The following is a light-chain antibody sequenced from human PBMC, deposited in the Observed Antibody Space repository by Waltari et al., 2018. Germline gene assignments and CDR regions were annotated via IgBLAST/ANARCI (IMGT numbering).Light chain of an antibody. CDR2: DVS. Sequence: QSALTQPASVSGSPGPSITISCTGTSSDVGGYNHVPWDQQHPGKAPNPMIYDVSNRPSGVSNRFSGSKSGNTASLTISGLQAEDEADYYCSSYISSSTLELFGGGTSLTVL. V-gene: IGLV2-14*03. CDR3: SSYISSSTLEL. J-gene: IGLJ2*01. CDR1: SSDVGGYNH.